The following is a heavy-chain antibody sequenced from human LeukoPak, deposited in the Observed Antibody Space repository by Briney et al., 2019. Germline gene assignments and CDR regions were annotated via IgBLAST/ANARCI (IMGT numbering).Heavy chain of an antibody. Sequence: PSETLSLTCGVFGGSISSTNWWTWVRQPPGKGLEWIGEVHLDGRTNYNPSLESRLTMSVDFSENHISLKLTSVTAADTAVYYCAREGGFYRPLDYSGQGTLVTVSS. CDR1: GGSISSTNW. D-gene: IGHD3-3*01. CDR2: VHLDGRT. J-gene: IGHJ4*02. V-gene: IGHV4-4*02. CDR3: AREGGFYRPLDY.